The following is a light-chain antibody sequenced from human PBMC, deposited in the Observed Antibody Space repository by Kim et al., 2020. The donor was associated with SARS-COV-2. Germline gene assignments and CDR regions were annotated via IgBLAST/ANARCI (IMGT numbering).Light chain of an antibody. CDR3: QQRSNWPPVT. Sequence: EIVLTQSPATLSLSPGERATLSCRASQSVSSYLAWYQQKPGQAPRLLIYDASNRATGIPVRFSGSGSGTDFTLTNSSLEPEDFAVYYCQQRSNWPPVTFGGGTKLEI. CDR1: QSVSSY. CDR2: DAS. V-gene: IGKV3-11*01. J-gene: IGKJ4*01.